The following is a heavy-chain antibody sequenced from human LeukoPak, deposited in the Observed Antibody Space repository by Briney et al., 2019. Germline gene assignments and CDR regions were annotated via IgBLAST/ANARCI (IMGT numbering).Heavy chain of an antibody. CDR3: ARLTKVVTTYYPSP. Sequence: SETLSLTCTVFGCSFTRYYLSWIRQPPGKGLEWVGYIFSSASTNYNPSIKSRVTISPGTSKSQFSLKLISVTASDTAVYYCARLTKVVTTYYPSPWGQGTLVTVSS. CDR2: IFSSAST. J-gene: IGHJ5*02. V-gene: IGHV4-59*08. D-gene: IGHD2/OR15-2a*01. CDR1: GCSFTRYY.